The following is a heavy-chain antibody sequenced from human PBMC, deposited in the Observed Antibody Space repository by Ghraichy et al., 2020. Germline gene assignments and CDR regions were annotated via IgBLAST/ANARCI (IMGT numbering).Heavy chain of an antibody. CDR3: ARVGNSGSRWTDY. Sequence: GGSLRLSCAASGFTFNTYSMSWVRQAPGKGLEWVSSIGGSGTYIYYADSVKGRFTISRDNAKNSLYLQMNSLRAEDTAVFYCARVGNSGSRWTDYWGQGTLVTVSS. CDR1: GFTFNTYS. D-gene: IGHD1-26*01. J-gene: IGHJ4*02. V-gene: IGHV3-21*01. CDR2: IGGSGTYI.